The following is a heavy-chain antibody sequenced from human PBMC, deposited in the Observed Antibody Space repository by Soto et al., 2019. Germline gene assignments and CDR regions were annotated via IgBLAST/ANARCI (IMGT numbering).Heavy chain of an antibody. V-gene: IGHV3-30*18. Sequence: AGGSLRLSCAASGFIFSSYGMHWVRQAPGKGLEWVADVSSDGSDKHYADSVKGRFTISRDNSQNTLYLQMNSLSAEDTAVYYCAKSPYHNSGYYYYFHYWGLGTLVTVSS. D-gene: IGHD3-22*01. CDR3: AKSPYHNSGYYYYFHY. CDR1: GFIFSSYG. CDR2: VSSDGSDK. J-gene: IGHJ4*02.